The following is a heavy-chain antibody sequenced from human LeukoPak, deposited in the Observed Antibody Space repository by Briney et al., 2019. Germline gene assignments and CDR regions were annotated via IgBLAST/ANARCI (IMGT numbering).Heavy chain of an antibody. CDR3: ARHSYYYDSSNYSFYFDS. V-gene: IGHV4-39*01. D-gene: IGHD3-22*01. J-gene: IGHJ4*02. CDR1: GASISSSRYC. Sequence: SETLSLTCTVSGASISSSRYCWGWIRQPPGKGLEWIGSIYYSGNTYYNPSLKSRVTISIDTSKNQFSLKLSSVTAADTAVFYCARHSYYYDSSNYSFYFDSWGQGILVTVSS. CDR2: IYYSGNT.